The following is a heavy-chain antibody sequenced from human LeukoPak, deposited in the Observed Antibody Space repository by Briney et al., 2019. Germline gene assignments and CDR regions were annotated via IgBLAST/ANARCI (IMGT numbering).Heavy chain of an antibody. V-gene: IGHV1-18*01. Sequence: ASVKVSCKASDYTFTSYGISWVRQAPGQGLEWMGWISAYNGNANYAQKLQGRVTMTTDTSTSTAYMELRSLRSDDTAVYYCARDSYYDFWSGYYPTPFDYWGQGTLVTVSS. CDR2: ISAYNGNA. CDR3: ARDSYYDFWSGYYPTPFDY. J-gene: IGHJ4*02. D-gene: IGHD3-3*01. CDR1: DYTFTSYG.